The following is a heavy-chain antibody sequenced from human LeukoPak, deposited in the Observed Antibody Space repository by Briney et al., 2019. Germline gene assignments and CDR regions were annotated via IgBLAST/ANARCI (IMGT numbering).Heavy chain of an antibody. CDR2: ISAYNGNT. CDR1: GYTFTSYG. D-gene: IGHD3-22*01. J-gene: IGHJ4*02. CDR3: ARDPHYYYDSSGYADY. V-gene: IGHV1-18*01. Sequence: GASVKVSCKASGYTFTSYGISWVRQAPGQGLEWMGWISAYNGNTNYAQKPQGRVTMTTDTSTSTAYMELRSLRSDDTAVYYCARDPHYYYDSSGYADYWGQGTLVTVSS.